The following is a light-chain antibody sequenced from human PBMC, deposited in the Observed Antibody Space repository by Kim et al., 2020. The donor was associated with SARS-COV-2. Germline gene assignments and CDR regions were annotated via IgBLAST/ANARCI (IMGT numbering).Light chain of an antibody. J-gene: IGLJ2*01. CDR1: SLRSYY. CDR3: NSRVSIGIHVV. CDR2: GKN. V-gene: IGLV3-19*01. Sequence: SSELTQDPAVSVALGQTVRITCQGDSLRSYYASWYQQKPGQAPVLVIYGKNNRPSGIPDRFSGSSSGNTASLTITGAQAEDEADYYCNSRVSIGIHVVFG.